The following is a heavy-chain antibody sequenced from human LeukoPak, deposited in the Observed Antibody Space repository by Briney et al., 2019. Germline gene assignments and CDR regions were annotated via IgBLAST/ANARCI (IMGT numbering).Heavy chain of an antibody. CDR3: ARGYCSSTSCYFKSTHPFDY. Sequence: SETLSLTCTVSGGSISSYYWSWIRQPPGEGLEWIGYIYYSGSTNYNPSLKSRVTISVDTSKNQFSLKLSSVTAADTAVYYCARGYCSSTSCYFKSTHPFDYWGQGTLVTVSS. D-gene: IGHD2-2*01. J-gene: IGHJ4*02. CDR1: GGSISSYY. V-gene: IGHV4-59*08. CDR2: IYYSGST.